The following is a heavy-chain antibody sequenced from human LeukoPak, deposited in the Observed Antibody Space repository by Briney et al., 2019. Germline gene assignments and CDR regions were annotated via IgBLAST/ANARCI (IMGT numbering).Heavy chain of an antibody. CDR1: GGSFSGYY. CDR2: INHSGST. V-gene: IGHV4-34*01. CDR3: ACIAVAGTDY. J-gene: IGHJ4*02. D-gene: IGHD6-19*01. Sequence: PSETLSLTCAVYGGSFSGYYWSWIRQPPGKGLEWIGEINHSGSTIYNPSLKSRVTISVDTSKNQFSLKLSSVTAADTAVYYCACIAVAGTDYWGQGTLVTVSS.